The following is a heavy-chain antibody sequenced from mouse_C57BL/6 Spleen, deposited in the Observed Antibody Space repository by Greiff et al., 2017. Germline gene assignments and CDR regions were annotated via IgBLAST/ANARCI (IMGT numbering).Heavy chain of an antibody. CDR3: ARSPFYYGSSSGYFDY. D-gene: IGHD1-1*01. CDR1: GFTFSSYG. V-gene: IGHV5-6*02. CDR2: ISSGGSYT. Sequence: DVKLVESGGDLVKPGGSLKLSCAASGFTFSSYGMSWVRQTPDKRLEWVATISSGGSYTYYPDSVKGRFTISRDNAKNTLYLQKSSLKSEDTAMYYCARSPFYYGSSSGYFDYWGQGTTLTVSS. J-gene: IGHJ2*01.